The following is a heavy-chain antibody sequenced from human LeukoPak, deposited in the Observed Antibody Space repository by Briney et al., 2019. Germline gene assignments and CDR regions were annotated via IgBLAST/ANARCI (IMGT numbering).Heavy chain of an antibody. CDR2: IYYSGST. J-gene: IGHJ5*02. CDR3: ARVAPDIVVVPAAIHWFDP. V-gene: IGHV4-39*07. D-gene: IGHD2-2*01. Sequence: SETLSLTCTVSGGSISSSSYYWGWIRQPPGKGLEWIGSIYYSGSTYYNPSLKGRVTISVDTSKNQFSLKLSSVTAADTAVYYCARVAPDIVVVPAAIHWFDPWGQGTLVTVSS. CDR1: GGSISSSSYY.